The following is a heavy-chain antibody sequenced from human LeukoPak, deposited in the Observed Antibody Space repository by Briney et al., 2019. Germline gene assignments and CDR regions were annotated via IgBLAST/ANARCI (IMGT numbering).Heavy chain of an antibody. Sequence: GESLKISCKGSGYSFTSYWIGWVRQMPGKGLEWVSVIYSGGSTYYADSVKGRFTISRDNSKNTLHLQMNSLRTEDTAVYYCARVKGGIAAAGNYFDYWGQGTLVTVFS. CDR1: GYSFTSYW. CDR2: IYSGGST. J-gene: IGHJ4*02. CDR3: ARVKGGIAAAGNYFDY. D-gene: IGHD6-13*01. V-gene: IGHV3-66*01.